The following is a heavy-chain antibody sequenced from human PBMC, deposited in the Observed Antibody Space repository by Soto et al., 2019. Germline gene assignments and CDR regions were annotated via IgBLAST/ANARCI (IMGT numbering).Heavy chain of an antibody. V-gene: IGHV1-3*01. J-gene: IGHJ4*02. Sequence: ASVKVSCKASGYTFATYVMHWVRQAPVQSLEWMGWINAGNGYTYFSQNFQGRVTFTRDTSASTVYMDLSSLRSEDTAVYYCARDGDSAYDSAFDYWGQGTLVTVSS. D-gene: IGHD5-12*01. CDR2: INAGNGYT. CDR1: GYTFATYV. CDR3: ARDGDSAYDSAFDY.